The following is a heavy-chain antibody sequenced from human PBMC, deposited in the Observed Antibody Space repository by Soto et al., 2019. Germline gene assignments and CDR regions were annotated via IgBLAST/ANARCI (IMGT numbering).Heavy chain of an antibody. D-gene: IGHD2-2*01. V-gene: IGHV3-33*01. CDR3: ARGRVKTPVVPAAMN. CDR1: GFTFSSYG. Sequence: GGSLRLSCAASGFTFSSYGMHWVRQAPGKGLEWVAVIWYDGSNKYYADSVKGRFTISRDNSKNTLYLQMNSLRAEDTAVYYCARGRVKTPVVPAAMNWGQGTLVTVSS. CDR2: IWYDGSNK. J-gene: IGHJ4*02.